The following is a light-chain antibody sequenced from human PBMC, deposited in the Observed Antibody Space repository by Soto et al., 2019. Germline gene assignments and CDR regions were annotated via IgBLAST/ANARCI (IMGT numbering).Light chain of an antibody. CDR2: EVS. CDR1: SSDVGGYNY. V-gene: IGLV2-14*01. J-gene: IGLJ3*02. CDR3: SSYTSSSTWV. Sequence: QSVLTQPASVSGSPGQSITISCTGTSSDVGGYNYVSWYQQYPGKAPKLMIYEVSNRPSGVSNRFSGSKSGNTASLTISGLQAEDEADYYCSSYTSSSTWVFGRGTKLTVL.